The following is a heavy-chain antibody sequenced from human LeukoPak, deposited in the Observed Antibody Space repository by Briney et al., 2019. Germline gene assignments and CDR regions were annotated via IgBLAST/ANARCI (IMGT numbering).Heavy chain of an antibody. J-gene: IGHJ4*02. CDR1: GFTFTTYA. CDR3: VKGQTYYGAGSYKPH. D-gene: IGHD3-10*01. CDR2: ITNTAVTT. V-gene: IGHV3-23*01. Sequence: GGSLRLSCSASGFTFTTYAMTWVRQAPGKGLEWVSTITNTAVTTYYADSVKGRFTISRDNSKNNLYLQMNRLTVEDTAVYYCVKGQTYYGAGSYKPHWGQGTLVTVSS.